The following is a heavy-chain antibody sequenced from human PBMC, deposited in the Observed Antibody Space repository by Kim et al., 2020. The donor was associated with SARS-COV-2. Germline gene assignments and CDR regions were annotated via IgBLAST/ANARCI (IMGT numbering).Heavy chain of an antibody. CDR3: AGHGGDYSGSYLRSWNYFDY. D-gene: IGHD1-26*01. CDR1: GGSISSSSYY. CDR2: MYYSGSS. Sequence: SETLSLTCTVSGGSISSSSYYWGWIRQPLGKGLEWIGRMYYSGSSYYTPSLKSRVTISVDTFKHQFSLKLNAVTAEDTAVYYCAGHGGDYSGSYLRSWNYFDYWGQGILVTVSS. V-gene: IGHV4-39*01. J-gene: IGHJ4*02.